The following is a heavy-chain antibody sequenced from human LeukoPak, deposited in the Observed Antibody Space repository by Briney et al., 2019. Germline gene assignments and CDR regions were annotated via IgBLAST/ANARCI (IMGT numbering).Heavy chain of an antibody. CDR2: MNPYSGNT. CDR1: GYTFTNYD. V-gene: IGHV1-8*01. J-gene: IGHJ6*03. D-gene: IGHD6-19*01. Sequence: ASVTVSCQASGYTFTNYDINWVRQAPGQGLEWMGWMNPYSGNTGYAQKFQGRVTMTRNTSIRTAYMELSSLTSEDTAVYYCARPLAGNHYYYMDVWGKGTTVTVSS. CDR3: ARPLAGNHYYYMDV.